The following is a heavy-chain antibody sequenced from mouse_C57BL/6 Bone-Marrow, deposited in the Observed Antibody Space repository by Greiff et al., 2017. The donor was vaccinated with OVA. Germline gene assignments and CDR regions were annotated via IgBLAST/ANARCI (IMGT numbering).Heavy chain of an antibody. D-gene: IGHD1-1*01. Sequence: VQLQGSGAELVKPGASVKMSCKASGYTFTSYWITWVKQRPGQGLEWIGDIYPGSGSTNYNEKFTSKATLPVDTSSSTAYMQLSSLTSQDSAVYDCAREDYGSSTRAMDYWGQGTSLTVSS. V-gene: IGHV1-55*01. J-gene: IGHJ4*01. CDR2: IYPGSGST. CDR1: GYTFTSYW. CDR3: AREDYGSSTRAMDY.